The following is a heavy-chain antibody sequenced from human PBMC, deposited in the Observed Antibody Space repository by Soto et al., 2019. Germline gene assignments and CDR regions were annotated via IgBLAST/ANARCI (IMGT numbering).Heavy chain of an antibody. D-gene: IGHD6-13*01. CDR3: AKDQGSSWYEIDY. V-gene: IGHV3-23*01. Sequence: GGSLRLSCAVSGVTFSNYAVTWVRQAPGKGLEWVSTISGSGGSTYYADSVKGRFTISRDNSKNTLYLQMNSLRAEDTAVYYCAKDQGSSWYEIDYWGQGTLVTVSS. J-gene: IGHJ4*02. CDR2: ISGSGGST. CDR1: GVTFSNYA.